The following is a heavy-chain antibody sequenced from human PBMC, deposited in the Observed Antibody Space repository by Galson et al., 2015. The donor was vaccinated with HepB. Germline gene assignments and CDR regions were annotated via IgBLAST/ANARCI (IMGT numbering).Heavy chain of an antibody. V-gene: IGHV1-46*01. CDR3: ARGLGIAAAGTGWFDP. CDR1: GYTFTSYG. D-gene: IGHD6-13*01. J-gene: IGHJ5*02. CDR2: INPSGGST. Sequence: SVKVSCKASGYTFTSYGISWVRQAPGQGLEWMGIINPSGGSTSYAQKFQGRVTMTRDTSTSTVYMELSSLRSEDTAVYYCARGLGIAAAGTGWFDPWGQGTLVTVSS.